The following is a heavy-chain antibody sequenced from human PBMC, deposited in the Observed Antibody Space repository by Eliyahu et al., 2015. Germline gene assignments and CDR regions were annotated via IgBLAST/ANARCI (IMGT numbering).Heavy chain of an antibody. J-gene: IGHJ4*02. V-gene: IGHV4-39*01. CDR2: IYYSXST. Sequence: QLQLQESGPGLVKPSETLSLTCTASGGSISSSSXYWGXIXQPPGKGLECXGSIYYSXSTYYNPSLKSRVTISVDTSKNQFSLKLSSVTAADTAVYYCARHSGHFDYWGQGTLVTVSS. CDR3: ARHSGHFDY. CDR1: GGSISSSSXY. D-gene: IGHD6-19*01.